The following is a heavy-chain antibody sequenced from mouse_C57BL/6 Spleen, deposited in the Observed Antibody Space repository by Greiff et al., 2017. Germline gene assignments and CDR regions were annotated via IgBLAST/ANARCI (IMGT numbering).Heavy chain of an antibody. CDR2: IYPGDGDT. CDR1: GYAFSSYW. Sequence: VQRVESGAELVKPGASVKISCKASGYAFSSYWMNWVKQRPGKGLEWIGQIYPGDGDTNYNGKFKGKATLTADKSSSTAYMQLSSLTSEGSAVYFCARRYYGTPLDYWGQGTTLTVSS. V-gene: IGHV1-80*01. J-gene: IGHJ2*01. CDR3: ARRYYGTPLDY. D-gene: IGHD1-1*01.